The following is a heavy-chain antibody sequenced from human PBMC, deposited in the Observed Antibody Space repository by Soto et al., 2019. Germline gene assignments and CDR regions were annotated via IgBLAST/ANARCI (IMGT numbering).Heavy chain of an antibody. CDR3: ARPYYYDSSGYYYFDY. V-gene: IGHV1-69*10. CDR2: IIPILGIA. Sequence: SVKVSCKASGGTFSSYAISWVRQAPGQGLEWMGGIIPILGIANYAQKFQGRVTITADKSTSTAYMELSSLRSEDTAVYYCARPYYYDSSGYYYFDYWGQGTLVTVSS. D-gene: IGHD3-22*01. J-gene: IGHJ4*02. CDR1: GGTFSSYA.